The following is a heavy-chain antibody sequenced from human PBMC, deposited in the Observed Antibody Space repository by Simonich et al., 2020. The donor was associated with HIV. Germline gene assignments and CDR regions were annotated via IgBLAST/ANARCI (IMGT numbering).Heavy chain of an antibody. CDR1: GESFSGYY. J-gene: IGHJ3*02. D-gene: IGHD7-27*01. CDR2: IIHSGST. CDR3: ARLERGIDAFDI. V-gene: IGHV4-34*12. Sequence: QEQLRQWGAGLLKPSETLSLTCAVYGESFSGYYWTWIRQPPGKGLEWLGEIIHSGSTNYNPSLKSRVTISVDSSKKQFSLKLSSVTAADTAVYYCARLERGIDAFDIWGQGTMVTVSS.